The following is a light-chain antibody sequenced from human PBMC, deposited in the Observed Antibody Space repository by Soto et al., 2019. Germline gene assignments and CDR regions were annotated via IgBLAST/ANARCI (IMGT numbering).Light chain of an antibody. V-gene: IGKV1-33*01. CDR1: QGISKF. CDR2: DGS. CDR3: QQFDNLPLT. Sequence: DIQMTQSPSSLSASVGDRVTFTCQASQGISKFLNWYQQKPGKAPKLLIYDGSNLETGVPSRFRGSGSGTSFTLTISSLQPEDVATYYCQQFDNLPLTVGPGTRLEIK. J-gene: IGKJ2*01.